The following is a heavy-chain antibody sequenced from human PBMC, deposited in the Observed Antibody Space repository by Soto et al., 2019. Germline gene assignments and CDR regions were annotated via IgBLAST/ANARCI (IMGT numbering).Heavy chain of an antibody. Sequence: GGSLRLSCAASGFTFSSYAMSWVRQAPGKGLEWVSAISGSGGSTYYADSVKGRFTISRDNSKNTLYLQMNSLRAEDTAVYYCAKLATVTTGYYYYYMDVWGKGTTVTVSS. J-gene: IGHJ6*03. V-gene: IGHV3-23*01. CDR3: AKLATVTTGYYYYYMDV. D-gene: IGHD4-4*01. CDR1: GFTFSSYA. CDR2: ISGSGGST.